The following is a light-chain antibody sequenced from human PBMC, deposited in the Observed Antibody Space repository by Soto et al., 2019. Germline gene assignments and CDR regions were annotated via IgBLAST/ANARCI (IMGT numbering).Light chain of an antibody. V-gene: IGKV3-20*01. CDR3: QQYGSSSWT. CDR2: GAS. Sequence: EIVLTQSPDTLSLSPGERATLSCRASQSVRSSYLAWYQQKPGQAPRLLIYGASSRATGTPDRFSGSGSGTDFPLTISRLEPEDFAVYYCQQYGSSSWTFGQGTKVDIK. J-gene: IGKJ1*01. CDR1: QSVRSSY.